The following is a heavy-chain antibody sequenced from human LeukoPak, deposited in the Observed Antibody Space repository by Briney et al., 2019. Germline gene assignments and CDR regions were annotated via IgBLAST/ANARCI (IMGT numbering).Heavy chain of an antibody. Sequence: GESPKISCKGSGYSFTSYWIGWVRQMPGKGLEWMGIIYPGDSDTRYSPSFQGQVTISADKSISTAYLQWSSLKASDTAMYYCARCMQLAETPNWFDPWGQGTLVTVSS. CDR2: IYPGDSDT. D-gene: IGHD6-13*01. J-gene: IGHJ5*02. V-gene: IGHV5-51*01. CDR1: GYSFTSYW. CDR3: ARCMQLAETPNWFDP.